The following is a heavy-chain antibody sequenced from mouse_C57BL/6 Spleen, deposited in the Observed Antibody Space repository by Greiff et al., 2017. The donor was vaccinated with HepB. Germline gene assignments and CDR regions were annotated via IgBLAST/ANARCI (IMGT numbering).Heavy chain of an antibody. V-gene: IGHV2-2*01. CDR1: GFSLTSYG. CDR3: ARKGYDYDGLDY. J-gene: IGHJ2*01. D-gene: IGHD2-4*01. Sequence: VKLMESGPGLVQPSQSLSITCTVSGFSLTSYGVHWVRQSPGKGLEWLGVIWSGGSTDYNAAFISRLSISKDNSKSQVFFKMNSLQADDTAIYYCARKGYDYDGLDYWGQGTTLTVSS. CDR2: IWSGGST.